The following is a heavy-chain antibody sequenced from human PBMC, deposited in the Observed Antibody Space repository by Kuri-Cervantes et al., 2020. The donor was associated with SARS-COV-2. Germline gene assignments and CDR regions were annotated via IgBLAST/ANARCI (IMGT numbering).Heavy chain of an antibody. V-gene: IGHV4-4*07. J-gene: IGHJ6*02. Sequence: SETLSLTCTVSGGSISSYYWSWIRQPAGKGLEWIGRIYTSGSTNYNPSLKSRVTISVDTSKNQFSLKLSSVTAADTAVYYCARGLYIVVVPAAMWERGEYYYGMDVWGQGTTVTVSS. D-gene: IGHD2-2*01. CDR3: ARGLYIVVVPAAMWERGEYYYGMDV. CDR1: GGSISSYY. CDR2: IYTSGST.